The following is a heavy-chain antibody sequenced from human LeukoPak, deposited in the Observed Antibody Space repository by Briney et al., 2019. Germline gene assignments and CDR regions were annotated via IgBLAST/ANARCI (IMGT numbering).Heavy chain of an antibody. Sequence: PSETLSLTCSVSGGSLSNYYWSWIRQPPGKGLEWIGSIYYSGSTYYNPSLKSRVTISVDTSKNQFSLKLSSVTAADTAVYYCARPGTGYSYGFGAFDIWGQGTMVTVSS. CDR2: IYYSGST. J-gene: IGHJ3*02. CDR1: GGSLSNYY. D-gene: IGHD5-18*01. V-gene: IGHV4-39*01. CDR3: ARPGTGYSYGFGAFDI.